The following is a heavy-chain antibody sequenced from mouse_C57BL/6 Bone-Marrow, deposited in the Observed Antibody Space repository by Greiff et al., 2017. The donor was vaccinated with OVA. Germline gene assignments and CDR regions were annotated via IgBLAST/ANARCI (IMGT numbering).Heavy chain of an antibody. D-gene: IGHD1-1*01. CDR1: GYTFTSYG. CDR2: IYPRSGNT. CDR3: ASYYYCSPAMDY. J-gene: IGHJ4*01. V-gene: IGHV1-81*01. Sequence: QVQLKESGAELARPGASVKLSCKASGYTFTSYGISWVKQRTGQGLEWIGEIYPRSGNTYYNEKFKGKATLTADKSSSTEYMELRSLTSEDSAVYFCASYYYCSPAMDYWGQGTSVTVSS.